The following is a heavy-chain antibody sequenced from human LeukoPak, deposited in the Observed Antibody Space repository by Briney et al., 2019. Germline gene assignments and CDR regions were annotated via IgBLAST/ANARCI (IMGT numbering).Heavy chain of an antibody. V-gene: IGHV5-51*01. D-gene: IGHD3-22*01. J-gene: IGHJ4*02. CDR1: GYSFTSYW. CDR3: ASFGTTYYHDSSGYSPYFDY. CDR2: IYPGDADT. Sequence: GESLKISCKGSGYSFTSYWIGWVRQMPGKGLEWMGIIYPGDADTRYSPSFQGQVTISDDKFLSTASLQWSSLKASDTDMYYCASFGTTYYHDSSGYSPYFDYWGQGTLVTVSS.